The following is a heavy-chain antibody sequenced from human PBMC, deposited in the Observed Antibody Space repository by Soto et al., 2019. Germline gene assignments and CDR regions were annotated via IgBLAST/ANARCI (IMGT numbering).Heavy chain of an antibody. J-gene: IGHJ6*02. CDR3: ARVLYYDSSGYYYPNYYYYYGMDV. CDR2: ISYDGSNK. Sequence: GGSLRLSCAASGFTFSSYAMHWVRQAPGKGLEWVAVISYDGSNKYYADSVKGRFTISRDNSKNTLYLQMNSLRAEDTAVYYCARVLYYDSSGYYYPNYYYYYGMDVWGQGTTVTVSS. CDR1: GFTFSSYA. V-gene: IGHV3-30-3*01. D-gene: IGHD3-22*01.